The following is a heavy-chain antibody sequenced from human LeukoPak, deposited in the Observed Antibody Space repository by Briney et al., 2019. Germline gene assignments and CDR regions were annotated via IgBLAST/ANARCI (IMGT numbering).Heavy chain of an antibody. Sequence: GGSLRLSCAASGFTFSSYEMNWVRQAPGKGLEWVSYISSSGSTIYYADSVKGRFTISRDNAKNSLYLQMNSLRAEDTAVYYCARVPMGFGGVIPCFDPWGQGTLVTVSS. CDR2: ISSSGSTI. V-gene: IGHV3-48*03. CDR3: ARVPMGFGGVIPCFDP. J-gene: IGHJ5*02. D-gene: IGHD3-3*01. CDR1: GFTFSSYE.